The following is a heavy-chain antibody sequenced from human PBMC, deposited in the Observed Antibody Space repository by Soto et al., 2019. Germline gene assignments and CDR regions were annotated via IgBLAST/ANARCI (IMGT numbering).Heavy chain of an antibody. Sequence: LRLSCAASGFTFSNAWMSWVRQAPGKGLEWVGRIKSKTDGGTTDYAAPVKGRFTISRDDSKNTLYLQMNSLKTEDTAVYYCAKGLIFYYDSSGDAFDIWGQGTMVTVSS. CDR1: GFTFSNAW. CDR2: IKSKTDGGTT. J-gene: IGHJ3*02. D-gene: IGHD3-22*01. V-gene: IGHV3-15*01. CDR3: AKGLIFYYDSSGDAFDI.